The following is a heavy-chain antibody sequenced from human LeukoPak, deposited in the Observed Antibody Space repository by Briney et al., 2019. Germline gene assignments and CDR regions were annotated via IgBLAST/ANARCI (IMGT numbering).Heavy chain of an antibody. V-gene: IGHV3-23*01. CDR1: GFTFSNYA. D-gene: IGHD2-21*01. Sequence: GGSLRLSSAASGFTFSNYAMSWVRQAPRKGLEWVSDINSSGGDTYYADSVKGRFTISRDNSKNTLYLQMSSLRAEDTAVFYCGRLTYSGHNVFDIWGRGTMVTVSS. J-gene: IGHJ3*02. CDR2: INSSGGDT. CDR3: GRLTYSGHNVFDI.